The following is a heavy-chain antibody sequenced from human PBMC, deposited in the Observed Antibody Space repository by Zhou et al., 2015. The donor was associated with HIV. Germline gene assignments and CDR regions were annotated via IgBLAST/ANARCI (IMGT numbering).Heavy chain of an antibody. CDR1: NYTFTSFG. Sequence: QAQLVQSGVEVKKPGASVKVSCKASNYTFTSFGITWVRQAPGQGLEWMGWISLYNGNTDYAQNFQGRLTMTTETSTSTAYMELRNVRSDDTAVYYCARCGYSYRGVMDVWGQGTTVTVSS. J-gene: IGHJ6*02. CDR3: ARCGYSYRGVMDV. CDR2: ISLYNGNT. V-gene: IGHV1-18*01. D-gene: IGHD5-12*01.